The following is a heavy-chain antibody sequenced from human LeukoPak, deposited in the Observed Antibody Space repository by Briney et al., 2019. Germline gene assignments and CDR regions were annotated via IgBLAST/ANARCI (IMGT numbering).Heavy chain of an antibody. CDR1: GGSFSGYY. D-gene: IGHD2-2*01. CDR2: INHSGST. J-gene: IGHJ5*02. CDR3: ARGARGYCSSTSCYSWFDP. V-gene: IGHV4-34*01. Sequence: SETLSLTCAVYGGSFSGYYWSWIRQPPGKGLEWIGEINHSGSTNYNPSLKSRVTISVDTSKNQFSLKLSSVTAADTAVYYCARGARGYCSSTSCYSWFDPWGQGALVTVSS.